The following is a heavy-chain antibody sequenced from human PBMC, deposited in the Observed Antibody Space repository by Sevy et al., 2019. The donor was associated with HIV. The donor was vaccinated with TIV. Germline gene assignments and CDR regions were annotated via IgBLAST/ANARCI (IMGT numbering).Heavy chain of an antibody. CDR2: ISGSGGST. J-gene: IGHJ4*02. V-gene: IGHV3-23*01. CDR1: GFTFSSYA. D-gene: IGHD6-19*01. CDR3: AKDRRIAVADNFDY. Sequence: GGSLRLSCAASGFTFSSYAMSWVRQAPGKGLEWVSGISGSGGSTYYADSVKGRFTMCRDNSKNTLYLQMNSLRAEDTAVYYCAKDRRIAVADNFDYWGQGTLVTVSS.